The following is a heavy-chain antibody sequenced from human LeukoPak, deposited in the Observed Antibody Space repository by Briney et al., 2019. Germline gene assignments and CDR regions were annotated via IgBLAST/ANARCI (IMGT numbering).Heavy chain of an antibody. CDR2: IYSGGST. CDR1: GFTVSSNY. Sequence: GGSLRLSCAASGFTVSSNYMSWVRQAPGKGLEWVSVIYSGGSTYYADSVKGRFTISRDNSKNTLYLQMNSLRAEDTAVYYCARDKSGGRWYSYGSDYWGQGTLVTVSS. J-gene: IGHJ4*02. D-gene: IGHD5-18*01. V-gene: IGHV3-66*01. CDR3: ARDKSGGRWYSYGSDY.